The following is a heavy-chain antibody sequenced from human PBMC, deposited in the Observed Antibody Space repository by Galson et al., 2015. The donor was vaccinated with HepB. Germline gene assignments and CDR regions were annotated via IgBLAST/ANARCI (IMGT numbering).Heavy chain of an antibody. CDR2: INHTGSA. CDR3: ARRSGVVLPTPRRFLSHYMDV. Sequence: ETLSLTCAVYGGSFSDYSWGWIRQPPAMGLEWIGEINHTGSANYNSSLKSRVTISVDTSKKQFSLNLISVTAADTAVYYCARRSGVVLPTPRRFLSHYMDVWGKGTTVTVSS. V-gene: IGHV4-34*01. J-gene: IGHJ6*03. CDR1: GGSFSDYS. D-gene: IGHD4-23*01.